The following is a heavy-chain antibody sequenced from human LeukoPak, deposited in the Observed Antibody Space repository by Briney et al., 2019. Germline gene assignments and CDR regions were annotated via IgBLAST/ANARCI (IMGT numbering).Heavy chain of an antibody. CDR3: AKTGSHGYDAFDI. CDR1: GGSISSYY. J-gene: IGHJ3*02. CDR2: ISGSGGST. Sequence: ETLSLTCTVSGGSISSYYWSWVRQAPGKGLEWVSAISGSGGSTYYADSVKGRFTISRDNSKNTLYLQMNSLRAEDTAVYYCAKTGSHGYDAFDIWGQGTMVTVSS. V-gene: IGHV3-23*01. D-gene: IGHD1-26*01.